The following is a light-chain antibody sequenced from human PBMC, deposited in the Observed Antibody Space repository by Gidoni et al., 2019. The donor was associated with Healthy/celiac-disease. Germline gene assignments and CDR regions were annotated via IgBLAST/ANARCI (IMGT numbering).Light chain of an antibody. CDR1: QSVSSSY. Sequence: DIVLTQSPGTLSLSPGERATFSCSASQSVSSSYLAWYQQKPGQAPRLLIYGASSRATGIPDRFSGSGSGTDFTLTISRLEPEDFAVYYCQQYGSSPSGTFGQGTKVEIK. J-gene: IGKJ1*01. V-gene: IGKV3-20*01. CDR2: GAS. CDR3: QQYGSSPSGT.